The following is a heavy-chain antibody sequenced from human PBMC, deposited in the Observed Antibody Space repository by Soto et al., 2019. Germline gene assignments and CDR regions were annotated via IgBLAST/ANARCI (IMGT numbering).Heavy chain of an antibody. CDR3: ARSITMVRGVIISRYYYYGMDV. J-gene: IGHJ6*02. Sequence: PGGSLRLSCAASGFTFSSYSMNWVRQAPGKGLEWVSSISSSGSYIYYADSVKGRFTISRDNAKNSLYLQMNSLRAEDTAVYYCARSITMVRGVIISRYYYYGMDVWGQGTTVTV. D-gene: IGHD3-10*01. V-gene: IGHV3-21*01. CDR1: GFTFSSYS. CDR2: ISSSGSYI.